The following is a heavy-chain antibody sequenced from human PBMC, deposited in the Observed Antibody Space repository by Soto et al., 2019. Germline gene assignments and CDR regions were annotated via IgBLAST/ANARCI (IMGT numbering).Heavy chain of an antibody. D-gene: IGHD6-6*01. V-gene: IGHV3-30*18. Sequence: PGGSLRLSCAASGFTFSSYGMHWVRQAPGKRLEWVAVISYDGSNKYYADSVKGRFTTSRDNSKNTLYLQMNSLRAEDTVVYYCAKDIGSSLPYYFDYWGQGTLVTVSS. CDR3: AKDIGSSLPYYFDY. CDR2: ISYDGSNK. CDR1: GFTFSSYG. J-gene: IGHJ4*02.